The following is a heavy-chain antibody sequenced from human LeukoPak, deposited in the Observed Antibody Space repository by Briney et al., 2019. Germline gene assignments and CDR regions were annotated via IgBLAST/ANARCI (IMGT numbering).Heavy chain of an antibody. CDR1: GGTFSSYA. J-gene: IGHJ6*03. CDR2: IIPIFGTA. D-gene: IGHD2-2*01. V-gene: IGHV1-69*13. CDR3: ARTEDIVVVPNYYYYMDV. Sequence: SVKVSCTASGGTFSSYAISWVRQAPGQGLEWMGGIIPIFGTANYAQKFQGRVTITADESTSTAYMELSSLRSEDTAVYYCARTEDIVVVPNYYYYMDVWGKGTTVTVSS.